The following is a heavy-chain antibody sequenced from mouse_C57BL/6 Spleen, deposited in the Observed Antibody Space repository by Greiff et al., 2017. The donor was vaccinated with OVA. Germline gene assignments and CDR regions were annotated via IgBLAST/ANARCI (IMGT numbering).Heavy chain of an antibody. CDR2: IYPGDGDT. CDR1: GYAFSSYW. J-gene: IGHJ2*01. Sequence: VMLVESGAELVKPGASVKISCKASGYAFSSYWMNWVKQRPGKGLEWIGQIYPGDGDTNYNGKFKGKATLTADKSSSTAYMQLSSLTSEDSAVYFCARGDGYYFDYWGQGTTLTVSS. CDR3: ARGDGYYFDY. D-gene: IGHD3-3*01. V-gene: IGHV1-80*01.